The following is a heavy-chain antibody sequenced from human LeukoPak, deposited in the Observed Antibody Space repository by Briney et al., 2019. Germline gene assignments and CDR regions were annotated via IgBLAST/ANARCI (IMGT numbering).Heavy chain of an antibody. J-gene: IGHJ3*02. D-gene: IGHD6-19*01. CDR1: GFTFSSCG. V-gene: IGHV3-30*03. CDR3: ARDGAVAGSDAFDI. CDR2: ISYDGSNK. Sequence: GGSLRLSCAASGFTFSSCGMHWVRQAPGKGLEWVAVISYDGSNKYYADSVKGRFTISRDNSKDTLYLQMDSLRAGDTAVYYCARDGAVAGSDAFDIWGQGTMVIVSS.